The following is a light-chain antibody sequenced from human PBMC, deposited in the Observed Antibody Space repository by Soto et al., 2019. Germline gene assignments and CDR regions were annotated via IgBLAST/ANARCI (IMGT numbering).Light chain of an antibody. V-gene: IGKV3-20*01. Sequence: EIVLTQSPGTLSLSPGERATLSCRASQSVSSSYLAWYQQKPGQAPRLLIYDASSRATGIPDRFSGSGSGTDFTLTISRLEPDDFAVYYCQQHGSGPWTFGQGTKVEIK. CDR2: DAS. CDR1: QSVSSSY. J-gene: IGKJ1*01. CDR3: QQHGSGPWT.